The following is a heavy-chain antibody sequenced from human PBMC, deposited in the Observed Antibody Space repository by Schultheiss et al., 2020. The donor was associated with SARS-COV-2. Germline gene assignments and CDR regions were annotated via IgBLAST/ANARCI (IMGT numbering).Heavy chain of an antibody. D-gene: IGHD4-23*01. Sequence: GESLKISCKGSGFTFNNYWIGWVRQMPGKGLEWMGIIYPGDFDTQYSPSFQGQVTISADKSISTAYLQWSSLKASDTAMYYCARSDYGGNTQVDYWGQGTLVTVSS. CDR3: ARSDYGGNTQVDY. CDR2: IYPGDFDT. CDR1: GFTFNNYW. J-gene: IGHJ4*02. V-gene: IGHV5-51*01.